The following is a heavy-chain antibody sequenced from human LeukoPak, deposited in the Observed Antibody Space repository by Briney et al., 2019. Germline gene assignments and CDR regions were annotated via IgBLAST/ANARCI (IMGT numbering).Heavy chain of an antibody. CDR1: GGSISSCY. J-gene: IGHJ6*03. CDR2: IYYSGSS. Sequence: SETLSLTCTVSGGSISSCYWSWIRHPAGGGLEWFGYIYYSGSSNYNPSLKSRVTISVDTSKNQFSLKLSSVTAADTAVYYCARRSSSYYYYYYMDVWGKGATVTVSS. V-gene: IGHV4-59*01. CDR3: ARRSSSYYYYYYMDV. D-gene: IGHD6-6*01.